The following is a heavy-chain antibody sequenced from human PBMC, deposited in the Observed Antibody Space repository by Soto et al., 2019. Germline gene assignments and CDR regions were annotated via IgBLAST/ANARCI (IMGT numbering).Heavy chain of an antibody. CDR1: GFSLSTSGVG. V-gene: IGHV2-5*02. D-gene: IGHD2-15*01. CDR3: AHRRGYGGGGSCYSIWFDP. J-gene: IGHJ5*02. CDR2: IYWDDDK. Sequence: SGPTLVNPTQTLTLTCTFSGFSLSTSGVGVGWIRQPPGKALEWLALIYWDDDKRYSPSLKSRLTITKDTSKNQVVLTMTNMDPVDKAPYYLAHRRGYGGGGSCYSIWFDPWGQGTLAPVPS.